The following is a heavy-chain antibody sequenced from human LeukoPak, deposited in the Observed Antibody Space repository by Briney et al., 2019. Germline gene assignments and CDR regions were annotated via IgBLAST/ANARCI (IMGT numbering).Heavy chain of an antibody. V-gene: IGHV4-38-2*02. CDR1: GGSISSYY. Sequence: SETLSLTCTVSGGSISSYYWGWIRQPPGKGLEWIGSIYHSGSTYYNPSLKSRVTISVDTSKNQFSPKLSSVTAADTAVYYCARRQPLGYYYGSGSYYNNWFDPWGQGTLVTVSS. CDR3: ARRQPLGYYYGSGSYYNNWFDP. CDR2: IYHSGST. J-gene: IGHJ5*02. D-gene: IGHD3-10*01.